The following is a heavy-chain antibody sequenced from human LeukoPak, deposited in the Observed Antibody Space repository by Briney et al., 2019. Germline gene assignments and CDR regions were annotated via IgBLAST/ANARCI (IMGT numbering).Heavy chain of an antibody. D-gene: IGHD3-16*02. Sequence: GGSLRLSCAASGFTFSDYYMSWIRQAPGKGLEWASYISSSSGYTNYADSVKGRFTISRDNAKNSLYLQMNSLRAEDTAVYYCALALRLGELSPIDYWGQGTLVTVSS. J-gene: IGHJ4*02. V-gene: IGHV3-11*06. CDR2: ISSSSGYT. CDR1: GFTFSDYY. CDR3: ALALRLGELSPIDY.